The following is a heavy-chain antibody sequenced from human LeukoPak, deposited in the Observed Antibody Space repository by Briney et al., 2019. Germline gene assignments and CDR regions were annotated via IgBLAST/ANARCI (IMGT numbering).Heavy chain of an antibody. Sequence: GGSLRLSCAASGFTFSSYAMSWVRQAPGKGLEWVAVIWYDGSNKYYADSVKGRFTISRDNSKNTLYLQMNSLRAEDTAVYYCARDSFGAFDIWGQGTMVTVSS. V-gene: IGHV3-33*08. CDR2: IWYDGSNK. CDR1: GFTFSSYA. CDR3: ARDSFGAFDI. D-gene: IGHD3-10*01. J-gene: IGHJ3*02.